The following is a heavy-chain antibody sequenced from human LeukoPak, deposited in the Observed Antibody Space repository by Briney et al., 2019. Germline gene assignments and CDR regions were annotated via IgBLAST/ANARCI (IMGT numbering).Heavy chain of an antibody. Sequence: SETLSLTCGVSGYSISSACYWGWIRQPPGKGLEWIGSIYHRGSIYSNPSLESRVTISVDTSKNQFSLKLTSMTAADTAVYFCARGPYGSGSYPYYFDYWGQGTLVTVSS. CDR1: GYSISSACY. CDR3: ARGPYGSGSYPYYFDY. V-gene: IGHV4-38-2*01. D-gene: IGHD3-10*01. J-gene: IGHJ4*02. CDR2: IYHRGSI.